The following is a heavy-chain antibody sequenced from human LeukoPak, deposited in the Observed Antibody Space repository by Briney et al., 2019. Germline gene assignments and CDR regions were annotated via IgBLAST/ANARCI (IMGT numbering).Heavy chain of an antibody. D-gene: IGHD1-7*01. CDR2: ISGSGTGT. CDR3: AKEGGTGTRFDY. CDR1: GFTFSSSA. J-gene: IGHJ4*02. V-gene: IGHV3-23*01. Sequence: GGSLRLSCAASGFTFSSSAMSWVRQAPGKGLYWVSAISGSGTGTYYADSVKGRFTISRDNSKNTLYLQMNILRAEDTAVYYCAKEGGTGTRFDYWGQGTLVTVSS.